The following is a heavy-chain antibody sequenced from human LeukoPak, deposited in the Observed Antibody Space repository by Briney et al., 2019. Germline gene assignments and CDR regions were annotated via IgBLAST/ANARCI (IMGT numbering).Heavy chain of an antibody. V-gene: IGHV4-38-2*01. J-gene: IGHJ5*02. CDR3: ARLYRVPAAMGGWFDP. CDR2: IYHSGST. D-gene: IGHD2-2*01. Sequence: PSETLSLTCAVSGYSISSGYYWGWIRQPPGKGLEWIGSIYHSGSTYYNPSLKSRVTISVVTSKNQFSLKLSSVTAADTAVYYCARLYRVPAAMGGWFDPWGQGTLVTVSS. CDR1: GYSISSGYY.